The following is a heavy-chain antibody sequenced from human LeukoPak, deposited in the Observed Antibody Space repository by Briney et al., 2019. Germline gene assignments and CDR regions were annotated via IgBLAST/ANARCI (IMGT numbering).Heavy chain of an antibody. CDR2: ISGSGGST. V-gene: IGHV3-23*01. CDR1: GSTFSSYA. J-gene: IGHJ4*02. Sequence: PGGSLRLSCAASGSTFSSYAMSWVRQAPGKGLEWVSAISGSGGSTYYADSVKGRFTISRDNSKNTLCLQMNSLRAEDTAVYYCAKERLVAVAGITAYDDYWGQGTLVTVSS. D-gene: IGHD6-19*01. CDR3: AKERLVAVAGITAYDDY.